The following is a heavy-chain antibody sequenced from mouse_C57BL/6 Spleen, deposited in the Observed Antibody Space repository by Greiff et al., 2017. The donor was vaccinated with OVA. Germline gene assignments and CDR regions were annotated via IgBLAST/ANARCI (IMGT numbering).Heavy chain of an antibody. Sequence: LQQPGASVKIPCTASGYAFSSYWMNWVKQRLGKGLEWLGQIYPGDGDTNYNGKFKGKATLTASKSTSTAYMQLSSLTSEVSAVYFCARSSRYFDVWGTGTTVTVSS. J-gene: IGHJ1*03. V-gene: IGHV1-80*01. CDR2: IYPGDGDT. CDR1: GYAFSSYW. CDR3: ARSSRYFDV. D-gene: IGHD6-1*01.